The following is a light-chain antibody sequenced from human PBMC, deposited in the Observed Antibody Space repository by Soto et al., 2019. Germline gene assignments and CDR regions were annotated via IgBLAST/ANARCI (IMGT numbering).Light chain of an antibody. CDR2: EVS. J-gene: IGLJ1*01. CDR3: SSYTSSSFYV. CDR1: SSDVDGYNY. V-gene: IGLV2-14*01. Sequence: QSVLTQPASVSGSPGQSITISCTGTSSDVDGYNYVSWYQQHPGKAPKLMIYEVSNRPSGVSNRFSGSKSGNTASLTISGLQAEDEADYYCSSYTSSSFYVFGTGTKVTVL.